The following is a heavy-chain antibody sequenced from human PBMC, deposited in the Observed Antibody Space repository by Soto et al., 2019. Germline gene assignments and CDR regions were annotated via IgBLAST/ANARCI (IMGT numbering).Heavy chain of an antibody. Sequence: SETLSLTCAVSGGSISSGGYSWSWIRQPPGKGLEWIGYIYHSGSTYYNPSLKSRVTISVDRSKNQFSLKLSSVTAADTAVYYCARYGGYVGYYFDYWGQGTLVPSPQ. CDR1: GGSISSGGYS. J-gene: IGHJ4*02. V-gene: IGHV4-30-2*01. D-gene: IGHD5-12*01. CDR3: ARYGGYVGYYFDY. CDR2: IYHSGST.